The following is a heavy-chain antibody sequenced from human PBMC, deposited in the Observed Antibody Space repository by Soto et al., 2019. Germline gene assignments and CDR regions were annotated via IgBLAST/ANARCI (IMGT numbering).Heavy chain of an antibody. J-gene: IGHJ4*01. CDR2: IMPVFRRP. CDR3: ARARPKPGYCSGGSCYPIRPVHPLLDY. CDR1: GGTFRTSA. V-gene: IGHV1-69*13. D-gene: IGHD2-15*01. Sequence: SVKVSCKASGGTFRTSAFSWVRQAPGQGLEWVGGIMPVFRRPKYAQNFQDRVTITADESTSTAYMELNSLRSEDTAVYYCARARPKPGYCSGGSCYPIRPVHPLLDYWG.